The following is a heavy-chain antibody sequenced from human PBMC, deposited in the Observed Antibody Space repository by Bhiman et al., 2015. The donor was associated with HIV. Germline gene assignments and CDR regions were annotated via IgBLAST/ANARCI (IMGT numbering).Heavy chain of an antibody. CDR1: GFTFDDYA. V-gene: IGHV3-43D*03. CDR2: ISWDGGST. Sequence: EVQLVESGGVVVQPGGSLRLSCAASGFTFDDYAMHWVRQAPGKGLEWVSLISWDGGSTFYADSVKGRFTISRDNSKNSLYLQMNSLRAEDTALYFCARRDSGSLSFDIWGQGTMVSVSS. CDR3: ARRDSGSLSFDI. J-gene: IGHJ3*02. D-gene: IGHD1-26*01.